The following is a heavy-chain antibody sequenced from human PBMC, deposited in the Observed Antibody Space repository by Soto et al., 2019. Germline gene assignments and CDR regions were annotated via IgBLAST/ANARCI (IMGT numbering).Heavy chain of an antibody. CDR1: GFTFDDYA. D-gene: IGHD1-20*01. Sequence: EVQLVESGGGLVQPGRSLRLSCAASGFTFDDYAMHWVRQAPGKGLEWVSGISWSSDRRGYADSVKGRFTISRDNAENSLYLQMNSLRLDDTALYYCVKGGSLTSFKFDYWAREPWSPSPQ. V-gene: IGHV3-9*01. CDR2: ISWSSDRR. J-gene: IGHJ4*02. CDR3: VKGGSLTSFKFDY.